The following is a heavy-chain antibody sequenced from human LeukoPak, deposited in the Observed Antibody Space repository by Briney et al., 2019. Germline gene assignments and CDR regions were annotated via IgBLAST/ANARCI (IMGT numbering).Heavy chain of an antibody. CDR1: GGSISSGGYY. CDR2: IYATGST. CDR3: ARGRIVGALQYYFDY. Sequence: SQTLSLTCTVSGGSISSGGYYWSWFRQPAGKGLEWIGRIYATGSTGYNPSLKSRVTISVDTSKNQFSLKLSSVTAADTAVYYCARGRIVGALQYYFDYWGQGTLVTVSS. J-gene: IGHJ4*02. V-gene: IGHV4-61*02. D-gene: IGHD1-26*01.